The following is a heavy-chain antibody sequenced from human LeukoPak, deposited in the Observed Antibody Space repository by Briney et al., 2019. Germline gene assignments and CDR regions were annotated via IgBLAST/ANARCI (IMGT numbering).Heavy chain of an antibody. Sequence: GGSLRLSCAASGFTFSRYGIHWVRQAPGKGLERVSAISGSGGSTYYADSVKGRFTISRDNSKNTLYLQMNSLRAEDTAVYYCAKDRRDYVYLSDYWGQGTLVTVSS. D-gene: IGHD4-17*01. V-gene: IGHV3-23*01. CDR1: GFTFSRYG. J-gene: IGHJ4*02. CDR2: ISGSGGST. CDR3: AKDRRDYVYLSDY.